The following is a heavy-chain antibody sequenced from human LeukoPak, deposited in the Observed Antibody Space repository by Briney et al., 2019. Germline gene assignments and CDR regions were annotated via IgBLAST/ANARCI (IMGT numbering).Heavy chain of an antibody. CDR2: INPNSGGT. CDR1: GYTFTGYY. D-gene: IGHD6-6*01. Sequence: ASVKVSCKASGYTFTGYYMHWVRQAPGQGLEWMGWINPNSGGTNYAQKFQGRVTMTRDTSISTAYMELSRLRSDDTAVYYCARVSGQLADRRRNWFDPWGQGTLVTVSS. J-gene: IGHJ5*02. V-gene: IGHV1-2*02. CDR3: ARVSGQLADRRRNWFDP.